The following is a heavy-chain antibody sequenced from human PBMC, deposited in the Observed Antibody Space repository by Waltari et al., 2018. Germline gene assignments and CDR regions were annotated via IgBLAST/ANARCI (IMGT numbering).Heavy chain of an antibody. V-gene: IGHV3-23*01. J-gene: IGHJ4*02. CDR2: ISGSGGST. CDR3: AKVGGRGGALYYFDY. D-gene: IGHD3-16*01. Sequence: EVQLLESGGGLVQPGGSLRLSCAASGFTFSSYAMSWVRQDPGKGLEWVSAISGSGGSTDYADSVKGRFTISRDNSKNTLYLQMNSLRAEDTAVYYCAKVGGRGGALYYFDYWGQGTLVTVSS. CDR1: GFTFSSYA.